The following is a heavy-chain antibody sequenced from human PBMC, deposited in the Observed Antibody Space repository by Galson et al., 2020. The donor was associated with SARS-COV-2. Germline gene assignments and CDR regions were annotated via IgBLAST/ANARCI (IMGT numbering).Heavy chain of an antibody. Sequence: SGPTLVKPTQTLTLTCTFSGFSLSTSGVGVGWIRQPPGKALEWLSLIYWDDDKRYSPSLKSRLTITKHTSKNQVVLTMTNMDPVDTGTYYCAHVDAAMRVAGYIDYWGQGTLVAVSS. CDR3: AHVDAAMRVAGYIDY. D-gene: IGHD5-18*01. V-gene: IGHV2-5*02. CDR2: IYWDDDK. J-gene: IGHJ4*02. CDR1: GFSLSTSGVG.